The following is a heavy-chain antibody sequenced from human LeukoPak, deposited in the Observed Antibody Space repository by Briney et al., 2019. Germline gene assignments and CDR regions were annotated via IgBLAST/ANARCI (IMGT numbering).Heavy chain of an antibody. CDR2: IRSKANSYAT. Sequence: PGGSLRLSCAASGFTFSGSTMHWVRQASGKGLEWVGRIRSKANSYATAYAASVKGRFTISRDDSKNTAYLQMNSLKTEDTAVYYCITTSPPDDWGQGTLVIVSS. CDR3: ITTSPPDD. CDR1: GFTFSGST. V-gene: IGHV3-73*01. J-gene: IGHJ4*01. D-gene: IGHD3-16*01.